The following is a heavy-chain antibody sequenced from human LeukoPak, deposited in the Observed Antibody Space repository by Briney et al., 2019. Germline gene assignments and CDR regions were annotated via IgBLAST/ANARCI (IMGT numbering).Heavy chain of an antibody. CDR2: IIPIFGTA. Sequence: SSVKVSCKASGGTFSSYAISWVRQAPGQGLEWMGGIIPIFGTANYAQKFQGRATITTDESTSTAYMELSSLRSEDTAVYYCARGWVKAMVTLGMDVWGKGTTVTVSS. CDR3: ARGWVKAMVTLGMDV. V-gene: IGHV1-69*05. D-gene: IGHD5-18*01. CDR1: GGTFSSYA. J-gene: IGHJ6*04.